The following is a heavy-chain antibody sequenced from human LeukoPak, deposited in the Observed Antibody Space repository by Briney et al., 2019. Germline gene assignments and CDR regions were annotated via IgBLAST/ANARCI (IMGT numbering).Heavy chain of an antibody. J-gene: IGHJ3*02. D-gene: IGHD3-22*01. V-gene: IGHV3-9*01. CDR3: AKDMSSGGYYDAFDM. CDR1: GFAFDAYA. Sequence: GGSLRLSCAASGFAFDAYAMHWVRQAPGKGLEWVSGISWESVSIGYADSVQGRFTISRDNAKNSLYLQMNSLRAEDTALYYCAKDMSSGGYYDAFDMWGQGTMVTVSS. CDR2: ISWESVSI.